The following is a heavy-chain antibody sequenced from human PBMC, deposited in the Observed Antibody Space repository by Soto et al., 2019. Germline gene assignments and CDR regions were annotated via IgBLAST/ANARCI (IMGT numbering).Heavy chain of an antibody. Sequence: QVTLKESGPVLVKPTETLTLTCTVSGFSLSNARMGVSWIRQPPGKALEWLAHIFSNDEKSYSTSLKSRFTISKDTSKSQVVLTMTNMDPVDTATYYCARIKDYYDSSGYYYLFDYWGQGTLVTVSS. V-gene: IGHV2-26*01. D-gene: IGHD3-22*01. CDR3: ARIKDYYDSSGYYYLFDY. CDR1: GFSLSNARMG. CDR2: IFSNDEK. J-gene: IGHJ4*02.